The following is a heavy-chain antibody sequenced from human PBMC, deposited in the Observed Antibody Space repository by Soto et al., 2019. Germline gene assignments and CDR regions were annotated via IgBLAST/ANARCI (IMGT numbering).Heavy chain of an antibody. CDR2: IYWDDDK. CDR3: VGSWHEEEYFQH. V-gene: IGHV2-5*02. CDR1: GFSLSTSGVG. Sequence: QITLKESGPPLVKPTQTLTLTCTFSGFSLSTSGVGVGWIRQPPGKALEWLALIYWDDDKRYSPSLKSRLTITKDTSKNQVVLTMTNMDPVDTATYYCVGSWHEEEYFQHWGQGTLVTVSS. D-gene: IGHD6-13*01. J-gene: IGHJ1*01.